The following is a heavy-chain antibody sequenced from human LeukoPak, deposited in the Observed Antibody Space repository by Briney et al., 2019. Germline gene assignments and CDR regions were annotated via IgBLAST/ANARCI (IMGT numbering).Heavy chain of an antibody. D-gene: IGHD3-16*01. CDR3: ARVGDWSNYFGMDA. Sequence: GGSLRLSCAASGFTFSGHSMTWVRQTPGKGLEWVSVIFGNGVRTYYADSLKGRFTISRDNSKSTLYLQMNSLRADDTAVYYCARVGDWSNYFGMDAWGQGTTVSVSS. J-gene: IGHJ6*02. CDR1: GFTFSGHS. V-gene: IGHV3-23*01. CDR2: IFGNGVRT.